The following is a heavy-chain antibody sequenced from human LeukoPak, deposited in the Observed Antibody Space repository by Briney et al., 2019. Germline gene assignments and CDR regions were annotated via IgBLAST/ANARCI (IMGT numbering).Heavy chain of an antibody. CDR3: ARTSSGSYRYYYYGMDV. J-gene: IGHJ6*02. V-gene: IGHV4-34*01. D-gene: IGHD1-26*01. CDR1: GGSFSGYY. Sequence: PSETLSLTCAVYGGSFSGYYWSWIRQPPGKGLEWIGEIDHSGSTNYNPSPKSRVTISVDTSKNQFSLKLSSVTAADTAVYYCARTSSGSYRYYYYGMDVWGQGTTVTVSS. CDR2: IDHSGST.